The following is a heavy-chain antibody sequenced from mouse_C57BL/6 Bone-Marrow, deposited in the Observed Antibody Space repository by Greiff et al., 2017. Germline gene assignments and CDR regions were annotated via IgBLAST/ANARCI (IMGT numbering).Heavy chain of an antibody. CDR2: INPNNGGT. J-gene: IGHJ4*01. Sequence: EVQLQQSGPELVKPGASVKIPCKASGYTFTDYNMDWVKQSHGKSLEWIGDINPNNGGTIYNQKFKGKATLTVDKSSSTAYMELRSLTSEDTAVYYCARSGWLRRPYYAMDYWGQGTSVTVSS. D-gene: IGHD2-2*01. V-gene: IGHV1-18*01. CDR1: GYTFTDYN. CDR3: ARSGWLRRPYYAMDY.